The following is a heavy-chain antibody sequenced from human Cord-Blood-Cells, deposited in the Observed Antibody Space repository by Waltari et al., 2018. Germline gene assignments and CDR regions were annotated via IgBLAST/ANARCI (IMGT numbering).Heavy chain of an antibody. CDR2: INTNTGNP. CDR3: ARDGGAAAASAEYFQH. V-gene: IGHV7-4-1*02. CDR1: GYTFTSYA. D-gene: IGHD6-13*01. Sequence: QVQLVQSGSELKKPGASVKVSCKASGYTFTSYAMHWVRQAPGQGLEWMGGINTNTGNPTYAQGFTGRFVFSLDTSVSTAYLQLSGLKAEDTAVYYCARDGGAAAASAEYFQHWGQGTLVTVSS. J-gene: IGHJ1*01.